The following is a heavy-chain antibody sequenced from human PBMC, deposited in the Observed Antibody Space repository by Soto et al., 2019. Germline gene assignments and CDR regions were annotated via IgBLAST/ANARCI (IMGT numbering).Heavy chain of an antibody. J-gene: IGHJ3*02. CDR2: IYYSGST. CDR1: GGSISSGGYY. Sequence: SETLSLTCTVSGGSISSGGYYWSWIRQHPGKGLEWIGYIYYSGSTYYNPSLKSRVTISVDTSKNQFSLKLSSVTAADTAVYYCARDFGRHEDAFDIWGQGTMVTVSS. CDR3: ARDFGRHEDAFDI. V-gene: IGHV4-31*03. D-gene: IGHD1-26*01.